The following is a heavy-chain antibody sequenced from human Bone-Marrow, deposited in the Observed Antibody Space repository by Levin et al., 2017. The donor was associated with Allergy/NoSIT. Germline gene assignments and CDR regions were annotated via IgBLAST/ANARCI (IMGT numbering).Heavy chain of an antibody. J-gene: IGHJ4*02. Sequence: ASETLSLTCDVSDASVSNNRWWSWVRQPPGKGLEWLGEIHHSGSSNYKPSLKSRVTMSIDKSRNQVSLYLSSVTAADTAVYYCAVNGGGASYSYDCWGQGTLVTVSS. V-gene: IGHV4-4*02. CDR1: DASVSNNRW. CDR2: IHHSGSS. CDR3: AVNGGGASYSYDC. D-gene: IGHD2-21*02.